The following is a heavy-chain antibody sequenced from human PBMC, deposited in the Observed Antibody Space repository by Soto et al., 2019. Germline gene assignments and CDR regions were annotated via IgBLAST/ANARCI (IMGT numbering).Heavy chain of an antibody. CDR3: AKEVGRSYYGMDV. V-gene: IGHV3-21*01. D-gene: IGHD1-26*01. CDR2: ITSSGSYI. CDR1: GFTFNSYT. J-gene: IGHJ6*02. Sequence: EAQLMESGGGLVKPGGSLRLSCAASGFTFNSYTMNWVRQAPGKGLEWVSSITSSGSYIYYADSVKGRFTISRDNAKNSLYLQMDSLRAEDTAVYYCAKEVGRSYYGMDVWGQGTTVTVSS.